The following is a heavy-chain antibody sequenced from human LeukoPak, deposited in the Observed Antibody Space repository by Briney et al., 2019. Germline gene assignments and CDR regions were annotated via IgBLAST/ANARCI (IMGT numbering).Heavy chain of an antibody. CDR1: GFTFSSYS. V-gene: IGHV3-21*01. J-gene: IGHJ4*02. D-gene: IGHD4-11*01. CDR2: ISSRSSYI. Sequence: GGSLRLSCAASGFTFSSYSMNWVRQAPGKGLEWVSFISSRSSYIYYADSVKGRFAISRDNANNSLYLHMNSLRAEDTAVYYCASFRDYSNCNWGQGTLVTVSS. CDR3: ASFRDYSNCN.